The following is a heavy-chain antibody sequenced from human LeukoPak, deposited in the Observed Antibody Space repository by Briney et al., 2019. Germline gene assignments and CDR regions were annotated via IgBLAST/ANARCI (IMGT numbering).Heavy chain of an antibody. V-gene: IGHV1-2*02. Sequence: ASVKVSCKASGYTFTGYYFHWVRQAPGQGLEWVGWINPNTGGTNYAQRFQGRVTLTWDTSISTAYMELNRLTSDDTAVYYCAASDGHIKAGYYYYMDVWGKGTSVTVSS. CDR2: INPNTGGT. J-gene: IGHJ6*03. D-gene: IGHD3-10*01. CDR1: GYTFTGYY. CDR3: AASDGHIKAGYYYYMDV.